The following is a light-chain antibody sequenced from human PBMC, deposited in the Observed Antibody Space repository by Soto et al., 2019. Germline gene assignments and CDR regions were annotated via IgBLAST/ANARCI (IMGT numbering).Light chain of an antibody. V-gene: IGKV3-20*01. CDR3: QQYGSSFT. CDR2: GAS. J-gene: IGKJ3*01. Sequence: EVVLTQSPGTLSLSPGERATLSCRASQSVRSSSLAWYQQKPGQAPRLLIYGASSRATDIPDRFSGSGSGTDFTLTISRLEPEDFAVYYCQQYGSSFTFGPGTKVDF. CDR1: QSVRSSS.